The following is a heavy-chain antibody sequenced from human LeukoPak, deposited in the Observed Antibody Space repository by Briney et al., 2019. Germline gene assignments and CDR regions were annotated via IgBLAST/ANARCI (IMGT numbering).Heavy chain of an antibody. CDR2: IYYSGST. V-gene: IGHV4-59*01. Sequence: SETLSLTCTVSGGSISSYYWSWIRQPPGKGLEWIGYIYYSGSTNYNPSLKSRVTISVDTPKNQFSLKLSSVTAADTAVYYCARVTSSSWYRWFDPWGQGTLVTVSS. D-gene: IGHD6-13*01. CDR3: ARVTSSSWYRWFDP. CDR1: GGSISSYY. J-gene: IGHJ5*02.